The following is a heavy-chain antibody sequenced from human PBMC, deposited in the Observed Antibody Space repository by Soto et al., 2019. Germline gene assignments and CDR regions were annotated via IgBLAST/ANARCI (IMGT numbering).Heavy chain of an antibody. CDR3: VAGQYFFDY. J-gene: IGHJ4*02. V-gene: IGHV3-30*03. CDR1: GFSFSSYG. Sequence: QVQLVESGGGVVQPGRSLRLSCAASGFSFSSYGMQWVRQAPGKGLELVAVISYDGSNKYYSDSVKDRFTIFRDNSKQTLYMQMNSLRAEDTAVYYCVAGQYFFDYCGQGTLVTVSS. D-gene: IGHD6-19*01. CDR2: ISYDGSNK.